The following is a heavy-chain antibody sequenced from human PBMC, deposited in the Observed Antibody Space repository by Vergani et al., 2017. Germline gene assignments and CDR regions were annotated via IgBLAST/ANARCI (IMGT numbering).Heavy chain of an antibody. V-gene: IGHV4-59*01. CDR2: IYYSGST. J-gene: IGHJ6*03. Sequence: QVQLQESGPGLVKPSETLSLTCTVSGGSISSYYWSWIRQPPGKGLEWIGYIYYSGSTNYNPSLKSRVTISVDTSKNQFSLKLSSVTAADTAVYYCARVNLGPRYYYYMDVWGKGP. D-gene: IGHD4-23*01. CDR3: ARVNLGPRYYYYMDV. CDR1: GGSISSYY.